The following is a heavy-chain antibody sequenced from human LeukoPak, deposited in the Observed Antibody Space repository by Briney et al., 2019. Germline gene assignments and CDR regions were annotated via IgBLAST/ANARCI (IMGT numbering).Heavy chain of an antibody. D-gene: IGHD3-22*01. Sequence: PGGSLRLSCAASGFTFSSYWMHWVRQAPGKGLEWVASINHDGSTKNHVDSVKGRFTISRDNAKNSLSLQMNSLTVEDAAVYYCAKDLHYYTSDVWGQGTTVTVSS. CDR2: INHDGSTK. V-gene: IGHV3-7*01. J-gene: IGHJ6*02. CDR1: GFTFSSYW. CDR3: AKDLHYYTSDV.